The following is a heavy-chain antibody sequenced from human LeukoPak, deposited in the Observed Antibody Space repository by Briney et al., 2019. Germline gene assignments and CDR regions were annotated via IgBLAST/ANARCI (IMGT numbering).Heavy chain of an antibody. CDR1: GFTFSSYW. Sequence: GGSLRLSCAASGFTFSSYWMSWVRQAPGKGLEWVANIKQDGSEKYYVDSVKGRFTISRDNSKNTLYLQMNSLRAEDTAVYYCASLSGSYYTPGDYWGQGTLVTVSS. J-gene: IGHJ4*02. CDR3: ASLSGSYYTPGDY. D-gene: IGHD1-26*01. V-gene: IGHV3-7*03. CDR2: IKQDGSEK.